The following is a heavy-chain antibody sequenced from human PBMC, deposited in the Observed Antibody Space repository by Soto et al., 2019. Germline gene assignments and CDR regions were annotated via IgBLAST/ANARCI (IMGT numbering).Heavy chain of an antibody. Sequence: LRLSCAASGITFSNYEMNWVRQAPGKGLEWVSYISSSGGTTYYAGSVKGRFTISRDNAKSSLYLQMNSLRAEDTAVYYCARYCSGGTCNDGNMDVWGQGTTVTVSS. CDR3: ARYCSGGTCNDGNMDV. CDR1: GITFSNYE. V-gene: IGHV3-48*03. D-gene: IGHD2-15*01. CDR2: ISSSGGTT. J-gene: IGHJ6*02.